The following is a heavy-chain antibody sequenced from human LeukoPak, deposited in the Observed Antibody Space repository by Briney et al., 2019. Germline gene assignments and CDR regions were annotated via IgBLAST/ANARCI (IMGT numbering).Heavy chain of an antibody. CDR3: ATVIAMVRTAAFDY. CDR1: GYTFTSYA. V-gene: IGHV1-3*01. J-gene: IGHJ4*02. D-gene: IGHD5-18*01. Sequence: ASVKVSCKASGYTFTSYAMHWVRQAPGQRLEWMGWINAGNGNTKYSQKFQGRVTITRDTSASTAYMELSSLRSEDTAVYYCATVIAMVRTAAFDYWGQGTLVTVSS. CDR2: INAGNGNT.